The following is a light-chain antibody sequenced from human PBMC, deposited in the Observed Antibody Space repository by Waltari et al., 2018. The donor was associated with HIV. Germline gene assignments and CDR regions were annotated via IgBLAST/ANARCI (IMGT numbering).Light chain of an antibody. CDR3: SSYTSSRSYV. Sequence: QSALTQPASVSGSPGQSITISCTGTSSDVGAYNSVSCYQQHPGKAPKLMIYDVRNRPSGVSNRFSGTKSGNTASLTISGLQAEDEADYYCSSYTSSRSYVFGTGTRVTV. CDR2: DVR. V-gene: IGLV2-14*03. J-gene: IGLJ1*01. CDR1: SSDVGAYNS.